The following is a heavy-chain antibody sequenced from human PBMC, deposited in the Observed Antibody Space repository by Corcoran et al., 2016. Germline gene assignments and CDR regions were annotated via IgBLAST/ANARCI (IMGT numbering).Heavy chain of an antibody. CDR2: VYFSGDT. CDR3: ARHSGMTTASFFFDS. Sequence: QLQLQESGPGLVKPSETLSLICTVSGGSIGSRSYYWGWIRLPPGKGLEWIGSVYFSGDTYYTPSLKSRLTISLDTSKNQFSLELSPVTAADTAVYYCARHSGMTTASFFFDSWGQGTAFTVSS. J-gene: IGHJ4*02. D-gene: IGHD3-10*01. CDR1: GGSIGSRSYY. V-gene: IGHV4-39*01.